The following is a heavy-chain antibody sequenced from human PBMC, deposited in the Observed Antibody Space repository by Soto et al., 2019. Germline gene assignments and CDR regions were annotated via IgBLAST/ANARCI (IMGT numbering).Heavy chain of an antibody. CDR1: GYTLTELS. CDR3: ATGVDYVWGCYRYKVYYDGLDV. J-gene: IGHJ6*02. D-gene: IGHD3-16*02. CDR2: FDPEDGET. Sequence: ASVKVSCKVSGYTLTELSMHWVRQAPGKGLEWMGGFDPEDGETIYAQKFQGRVTMTEDTSTDTAYMELSSLRSEDTAVYYCATGVDYVWGCYRYKVYYDGLDVWGQGSTVIVSS. V-gene: IGHV1-24*01.